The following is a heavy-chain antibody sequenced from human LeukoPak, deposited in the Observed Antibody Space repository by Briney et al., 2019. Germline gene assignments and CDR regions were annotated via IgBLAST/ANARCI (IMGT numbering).Heavy chain of an antibody. D-gene: IGHD2-2*01. CDR1: GFTFSNYA. J-gene: IGHJ4*02. CDR3: AKAHCSPTSCSRIDY. CDR2: IWYDGSNK. Sequence: PGGSLRLSCAASGFTFSNYAMHWVRQAPGKGLEWVAVIWYDGSNKYYADSVKGRFTISRDNSKNTLYLQMSGLRAEDTALYYCAKAHCSPTSCSRIDYWGQGTLVTVSS. V-gene: IGHV3-33*06.